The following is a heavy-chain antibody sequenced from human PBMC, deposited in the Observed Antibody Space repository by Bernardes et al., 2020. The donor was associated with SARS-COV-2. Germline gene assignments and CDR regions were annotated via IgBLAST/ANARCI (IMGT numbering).Heavy chain of an antibody. CDR1: GFTLSRYS. J-gene: IGHJ4*02. D-gene: IGHD3-22*01. V-gene: IGHV3-48*02. CDR3: ARVVENNSAYYSTPLDS. Sequence: GGYLSPSCAASGFTLSRYSMNWVRPAPGKGLEWVSYISSSSSAIYYAESVKGRFIISRDNAKNSLYLQMNSLRDDDTAVYYCARVVENNSAYYSTPLDSWGQGTLVTVSS. CDR2: ISSSSSAI.